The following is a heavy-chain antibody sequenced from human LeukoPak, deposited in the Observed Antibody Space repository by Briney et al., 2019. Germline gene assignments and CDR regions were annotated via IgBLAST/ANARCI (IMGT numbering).Heavy chain of an antibody. CDR2: IRYDERNK. J-gene: IGHJ4*02. CDR1: GFTVSSYA. V-gene: IGHV3-30*02. CDR3: AKDVSRILTGARNYFDS. Sequence: GGSLRLSCEASGFTVSSYAMHWVRQAPGKGLEWVAFIRYDERNKYYSDSVKGRFTISRDNSKNTLYLQMNSLRAEDTAVYYCAKDVSRILTGARNYFDSWGQGTLVTVSS. D-gene: IGHD3-9*01.